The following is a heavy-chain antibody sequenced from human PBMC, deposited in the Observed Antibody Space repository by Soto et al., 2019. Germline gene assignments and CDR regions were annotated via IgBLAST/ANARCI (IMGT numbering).Heavy chain of an antibody. CDR1: GFTFSSYG. Sequence: QVQLVESGGGVVQPGRSLRLSCAASGFTFSSYGMHWVRQAPGKGLEWVAVISYDGSKKYYADSVKGRFTISRDNSKNTLYLQMNSLKVEDTAVYYCANDWYNYGEFDYWGQGTLVTVSS. CDR2: ISYDGSKK. J-gene: IGHJ4*02. D-gene: IGHD1-1*01. V-gene: IGHV3-30*18. CDR3: ANDWYNYGEFDY.